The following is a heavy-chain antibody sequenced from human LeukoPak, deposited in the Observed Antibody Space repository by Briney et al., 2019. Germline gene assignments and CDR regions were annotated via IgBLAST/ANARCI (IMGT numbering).Heavy chain of an antibody. Sequence: SETLSLTCTVSGGSISSYYWSWIRQPPGKGLEWIGYIYTSGSTNYNPSLKSRVTISVDTSKNQFSLKLSSVTAADTAVYYCARGQSSHYGMDVWGQGTTVTVSS. V-gene: IGHV4-4*09. CDR3: ARGQSSHYGMDV. CDR2: IYTSGST. CDR1: GGSISSYY. D-gene: IGHD2-15*01. J-gene: IGHJ6*02.